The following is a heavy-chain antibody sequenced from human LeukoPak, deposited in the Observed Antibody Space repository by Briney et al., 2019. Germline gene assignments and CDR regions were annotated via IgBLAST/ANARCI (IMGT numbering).Heavy chain of an antibody. D-gene: IGHD4-17*01. CDR2: IYYSGST. J-gene: IGHJ4*02. CDR1: GGSISSYY. CDR3: ASAEDDYGDFLFDY. Sequence: SETLSLTCTVSGGSISSYYWSWIRQPPGKGLEWIGYIYYSGSTNYNPSLKSRVTISLDTSKNQFSLKLSSVTAADTAVYYCASAEDDYGDFLFDYWGQGTLVTVSS. V-gene: IGHV4-59*01.